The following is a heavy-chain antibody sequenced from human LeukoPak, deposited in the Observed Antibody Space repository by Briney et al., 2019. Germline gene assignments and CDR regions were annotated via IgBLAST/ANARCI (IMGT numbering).Heavy chain of an antibody. CDR1: GFTFSSYG. CDR3: AKIEGYDFWSGYYTGILDAFDI. D-gene: IGHD3-3*01. V-gene: IGHV3-33*06. J-gene: IGHJ3*02. Sequence: PGGSLRLSCAASGFTFSSYGMHWVRQAPGKGLEWVAAIWYDGSNKYYADSVKGRFTISRDNSKNTLYLQMNSLRAEDTAVYYCAKIEGYDFWSGYYTGILDAFDIWGQGTMVTVSS. CDR2: IWYDGSNK.